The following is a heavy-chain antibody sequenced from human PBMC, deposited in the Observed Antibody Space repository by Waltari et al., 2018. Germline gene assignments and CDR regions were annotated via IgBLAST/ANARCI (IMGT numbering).Heavy chain of an antibody. CDR3: ARHGDYNVRFDY. J-gene: IGHJ4*02. CDR1: GYSISSGYY. Sequence: QLQLQESGPGLVKPSETLSRTCAVSGYSISSGYYWGWIRQPPGKGLEWIGGITHSGSTYYNPCLKSRITISVDTSKNQFSLKLSSVTAADTVVYYCARHGDYNVRFDYWGQGTLVTVSS. V-gene: IGHV4-38-2*01. D-gene: IGHD4-17*01. CDR2: ITHSGST.